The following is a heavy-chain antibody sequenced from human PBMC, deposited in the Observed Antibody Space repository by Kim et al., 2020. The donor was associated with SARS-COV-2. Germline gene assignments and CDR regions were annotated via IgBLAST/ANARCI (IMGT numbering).Heavy chain of an antibody. D-gene: IGHD3-3*01. V-gene: IGHV1-18*01. Sequence: ASVKVSCKASGYTFSTYAISWVRLAPGQGLEWMGWISAYNGNTNYAQKLQGRVTMTTDTSTSTAYMELRSLRSDDTAVYYCARMYYDFWSGYFASRKGDAFDIWGQGTMVTVSS. CDR2: ISAYNGNT. CDR3: ARMYYDFWSGYFASRKGDAFDI. CDR1: GYTFSTYA. J-gene: IGHJ3*02.